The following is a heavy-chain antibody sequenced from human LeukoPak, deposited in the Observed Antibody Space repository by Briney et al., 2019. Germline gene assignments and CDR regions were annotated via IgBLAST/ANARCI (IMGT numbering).Heavy chain of an antibody. J-gene: IGHJ4*02. CDR3: ARHRSGWYSDFDF. Sequence: PSETLSLTCTVSVGSISSSSDYRGWIRQPPGKGLEWIGSVYYSGSTHYNSSLQSRVTISVDTSKNQFSLKLTSVTAADTSIYSCARHRSGWYSDFDFWGQGTLVTVSS. D-gene: IGHD6-19*01. CDR2: VYYSGST. V-gene: IGHV4-39*01. CDR1: VGSISSSSDY.